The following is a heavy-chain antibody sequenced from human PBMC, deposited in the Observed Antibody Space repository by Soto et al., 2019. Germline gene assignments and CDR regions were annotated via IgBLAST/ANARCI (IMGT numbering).Heavy chain of an antibody. V-gene: IGHV3-30*14. CDR3: GRGVVGTSYYFYGMDV. CDR1: GFSFSTYA. Sequence: GGSLRLSCAASGFSFSTYAMHWVRQTPGKGLEWVAVISYDGDHKYYTDSVKGRFTISRDDSKNTLYLQMNSLRAEDTAVYYCGRGVVGTSYYFYGMDVWGQGTTVTVSS. CDR2: ISYDGDHK. D-gene: IGHD6-13*01. J-gene: IGHJ6*02.